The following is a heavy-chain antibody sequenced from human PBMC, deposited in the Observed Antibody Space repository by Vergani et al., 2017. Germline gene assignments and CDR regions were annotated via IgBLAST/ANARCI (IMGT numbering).Heavy chain of an antibody. J-gene: IGHJ5*02. D-gene: IGHD3-22*01. Sequence: QVQLQESGPGLVKPSETLSLTCTVSGGSVSSSSYYWSWIRQPAGKGLEWIGYIYYSGSTNYNPSLKSRVTISVDTSKNQFSLKLSSVTAADTAVYYCARDPSYYDSSGYSSWFDPWGQGTLVTVSS. CDR1: GGSVSSSSYY. CDR3: ARDPSYYDSSGYSSWFDP. CDR2: IYYSGST. V-gene: IGHV4-61*10.